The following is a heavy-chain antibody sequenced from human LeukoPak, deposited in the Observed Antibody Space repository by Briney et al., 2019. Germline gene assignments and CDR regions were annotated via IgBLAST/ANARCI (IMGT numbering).Heavy chain of an antibody. V-gene: IGHV3-7*01. D-gene: IGHD2-2*01. CDR2: IKQDESKR. Sequence: GGSLRLSCAASGFTFSDHWMSWVRQAPGKGLEWVANIKQDESKRYYVDSVKGRFTISRDNSKNTLYLQMNSLRAEDTAVYYCAKGDYCSSTSRPISPLGHWGQGTLVTVSS. J-gene: IGHJ4*02. CDR3: AKGDYCSSTSRPISPLGH. CDR1: GFTFSDHW.